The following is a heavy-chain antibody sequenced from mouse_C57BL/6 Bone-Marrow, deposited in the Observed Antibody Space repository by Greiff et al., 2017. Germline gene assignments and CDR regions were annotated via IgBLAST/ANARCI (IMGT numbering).Heavy chain of an antibody. CDR1: GFTFSSYA. J-gene: IGHJ4*01. D-gene: IGHD1-1*01. V-gene: IGHV5-4*03. Sequence: EVKVVESGGGLVKPGGSLKLSCAASGFTFSSYAMSWVRQTPEKRLEWVATISDGGSYTYYPDNVKGRFTISRDNAKNNLYLQMSHLKSEDTARYYCARVITTVVEGAMDYWGQGTSVTVSS. CDR3: ARVITTVVEGAMDY. CDR2: ISDGGSYT.